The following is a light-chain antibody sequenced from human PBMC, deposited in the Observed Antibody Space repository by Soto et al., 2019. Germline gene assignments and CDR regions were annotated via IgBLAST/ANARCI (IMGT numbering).Light chain of an antibody. CDR1: QTISSW. J-gene: IGKJ2*02. CDR3: QQYITLLGT. CDR2: DAS. V-gene: IGKV1-5*01. Sequence: DIQMTQSPSTLSASVGDRVTITCRASQTISSWLAWYQQKPGKAPKLLIYDASSLQSGVPSRFSGSGSGTEFTLTISSLQPDDFATYYCQQYITLLGTFGQETKLEIK.